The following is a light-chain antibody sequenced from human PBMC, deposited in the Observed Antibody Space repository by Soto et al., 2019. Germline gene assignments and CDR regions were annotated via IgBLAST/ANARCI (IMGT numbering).Light chain of an antibody. CDR1: QSVSSSY. Sequence: EIVLTQSPGTLSLSPGERATLSCSASQSVSSSYLAWYQQKPGQAPRLLIYGASSRATGIPDRFSGSGSGTDFSLTISRLEPEDCAVYYCQQYGSLLYTFGQGTKREIK. CDR3: QQYGSLLYT. J-gene: IGKJ2*01. CDR2: GAS. V-gene: IGKV3-20*01.